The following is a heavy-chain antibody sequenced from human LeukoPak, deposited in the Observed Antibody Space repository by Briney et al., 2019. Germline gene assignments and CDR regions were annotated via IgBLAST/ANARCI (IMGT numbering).Heavy chain of an antibody. J-gene: IGHJ4*02. D-gene: IGHD2-21*01. Sequence: GGTLRLSCVGSGFTFRSHAMSWVRQAPEKGLEFVSGIYENGGTTYYADSVKGRFSISRDNSKNTLYLQMDSLRGEDTAVYYCAKDFRIGYSAHFDYWGQGALVTVSS. V-gene: IGHV3-23*01. CDR3: AKDFRIGYSAHFDY. CDR1: GFTFRSHA. CDR2: IYENGGTT.